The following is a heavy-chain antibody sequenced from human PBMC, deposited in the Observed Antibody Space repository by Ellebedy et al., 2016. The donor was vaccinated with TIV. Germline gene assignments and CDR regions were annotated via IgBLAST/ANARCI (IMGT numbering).Heavy chain of an antibody. CDR2: SKNKAESYTN. D-gene: IGHD1-26*01. V-gene: IGHV3-72*01. CDR1: GLSFGSDW. Sequence: PGGSLRLSCVSSGLSFGSDWMHWVRQAPGKGLEWVGRSKNKAESYTNYYAASVKGRFTMSRDDSKDSLYLQMNSLKSDDTAIYYSARDKRGSYDYWGQGTLVTVSS. CDR3: ARDKRGSYDY. J-gene: IGHJ4*02.